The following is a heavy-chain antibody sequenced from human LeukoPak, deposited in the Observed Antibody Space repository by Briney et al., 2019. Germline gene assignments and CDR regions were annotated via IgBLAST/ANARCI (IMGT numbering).Heavy chain of an antibody. D-gene: IGHD3-16*02. V-gene: IGHV4-59*01. CDR2: IYYTGST. CDR3: ARGASGYDYVWGSYRNYNWFDP. Sequence: PSETLSLTCTVSGGSISNYYWSWIRQPPGKGLEWIGYIYYTGSTKNNPSLKSRVTISVDTSKNQFSLKLSSVTAADTAVYYCARGASGYDYVWGSYRNYNWFDPWGQGTLVTVSS. CDR1: GGSISNYY. J-gene: IGHJ5*02.